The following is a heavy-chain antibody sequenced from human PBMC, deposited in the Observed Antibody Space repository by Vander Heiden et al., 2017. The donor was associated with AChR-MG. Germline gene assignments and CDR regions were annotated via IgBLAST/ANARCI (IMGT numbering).Heavy chain of an antibody. D-gene: IGHD3-10*02. CDR3: ARGAVGSLMSGGYYYGMDV. J-gene: IGHJ6*02. CDR1: GGTFSSYA. CDR2: IIPIFGTA. V-gene: IGHV1-69*01. Sequence: QVQLVQSGAEVKKPGSSVKVSCKASGGTFSSYAISWVRQAPGQGLEWMGGIIPIFGTANYAQKFQGRVTITADESTSTAYMELSSLRSEDTAVYYCARGAVGSLMSGGYYYGMDVWGQGTTVTVSS.